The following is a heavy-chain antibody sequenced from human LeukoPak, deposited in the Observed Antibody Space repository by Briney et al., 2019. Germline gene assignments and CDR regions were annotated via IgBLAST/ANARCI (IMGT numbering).Heavy chain of an antibody. V-gene: IGHV4-39*07. D-gene: IGHD2-2*01. CDR2: VSYRGAS. CDR1: GVSISTRNYH. Sequence: PSETLSLTCSVSGVSISTRNYHWAWIRQPPGKGLEWIGTVSYRGASYYSPSLKSRVSISVDTSKTQFSLKLSSVTAADTAVFYCARYCSSTSCFSDAFDTWGQGTVVTVSS. CDR3: ARYCSSTSCFSDAFDT. J-gene: IGHJ3*02.